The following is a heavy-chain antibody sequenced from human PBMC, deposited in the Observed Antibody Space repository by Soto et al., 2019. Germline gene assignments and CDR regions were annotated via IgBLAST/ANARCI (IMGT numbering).Heavy chain of an antibody. CDR1: GFTFSSYS. Sequence: EVQLVESGGGLVQPGGSLRLSCAASGFTFSSYSMNWVRQAPGKGLEWVSYISSSSSAIYYADSVKGRFTISRDNAKNSLYLQMNRLRAEETAGYYCANEGEKDNWFDHWGQGTLVTVSS. D-gene: IGHD3-16*01. J-gene: IGHJ5*02. V-gene: IGHV3-48*01. CDR2: ISSSSSAI. CDR3: ANEGEKDNWFDH.